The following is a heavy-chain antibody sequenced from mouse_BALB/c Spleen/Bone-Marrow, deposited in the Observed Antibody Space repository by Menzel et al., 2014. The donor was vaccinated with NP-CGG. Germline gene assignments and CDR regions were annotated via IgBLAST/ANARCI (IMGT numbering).Heavy chain of an antibody. CDR1: GYAFSRSW. CDR3: AGSTPLAY. V-gene: IGHV1-80*01. CDR2: IYPADDDT. D-gene: IGHD1-1*01. J-gene: IGHJ3*01. Sequence: QVQLKEPGAELVRPGSSVKISCKASGYAFSRSWMNWVKQRPGQGLEWIGQIYPADDDTNYSGKFKGRATLTADKSSGTAYMQLSSLTSEDSAVYLCAGSTPLAYWGQGTLVTVSA.